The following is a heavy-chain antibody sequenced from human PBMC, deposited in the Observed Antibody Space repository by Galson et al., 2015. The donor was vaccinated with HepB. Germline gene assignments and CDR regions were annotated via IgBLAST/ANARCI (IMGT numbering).Heavy chain of an antibody. CDR1: GFTFSSYW. D-gene: IGHD3-22*01. J-gene: IGHJ2*01. V-gene: IGHV3-7*03. Sequence: SLRLSCAASGFTFSSYWMNWVRQAPGKGLEWVANIKQDGSEKYYVDSVKGRFTISRDNAKNSLYLQMNSLRAEDTAVYYCARLGYYDSSGYYYYWYYDLWGRGTLVTVSS. CDR2: IKQDGSEK. CDR3: ARLGYYDSSGYYYYWYYDL.